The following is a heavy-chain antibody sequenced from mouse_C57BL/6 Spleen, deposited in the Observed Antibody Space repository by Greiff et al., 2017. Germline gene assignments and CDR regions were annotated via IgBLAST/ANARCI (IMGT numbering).Heavy chain of an antibody. Sequence: QVQLQQPGAELVRPGTSVKLSCKASGYTFTSYWMHWVKQRPGQGLEWIGVIDPSDSYTNYNQKFKGKATLTVDTSSSTAYMQLSSLTSGDSAVYYCASSYGRDAMDYWGQGTSVTVSS. D-gene: IGHD1-1*01. J-gene: IGHJ4*01. CDR1: GYTFTSYW. CDR2: IDPSDSYT. CDR3: ASSYGRDAMDY. V-gene: IGHV1-59*01.